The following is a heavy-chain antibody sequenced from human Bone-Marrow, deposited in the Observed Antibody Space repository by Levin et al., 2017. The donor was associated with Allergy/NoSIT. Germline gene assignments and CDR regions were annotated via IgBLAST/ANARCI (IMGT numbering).Heavy chain of an antibody. CDR2: TSGGGGSP. D-gene: IGHD5-24*01. CDR3: AKEKWLQFGAPVDY. V-gene: IGHV3-23*01. Sequence: GESLKISCIVSGFILSNYDITWVRQAPGKGLEWVSGTSGGGGSPYYADSVKGRFTTTGDKSRNTVYLQMNDLRVEDTAIYYCAKEKWLQFGAPVDYWGQGTLITVSS. CDR1: GFILSNYD. J-gene: IGHJ4*02.